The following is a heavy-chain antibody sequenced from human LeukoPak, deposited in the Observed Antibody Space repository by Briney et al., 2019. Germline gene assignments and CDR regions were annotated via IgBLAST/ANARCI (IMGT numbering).Heavy chain of an antibody. D-gene: IGHD3-16*01. V-gene: IGHV3-48*03. CDR1: GXTLSSYE. J-gene: IGHJ6*02. CDR3: ATNLGPRRRSPVVMDV. Sequence: PGGSLRLSCAASGXTLSSYEMNWVRQAPGKGLEWVSYSSSSGNTIYYADSVQGRFTISRDNAKNSLYLQMNSLRAEDTAVYYCATNLGPRRRSPVVMDVWGQGTTVTVSS. CDR2: SSSSGNTI.